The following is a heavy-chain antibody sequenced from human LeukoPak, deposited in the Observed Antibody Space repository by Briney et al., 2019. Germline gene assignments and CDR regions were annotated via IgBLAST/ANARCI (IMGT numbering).Heavy chain of an antibody. V-gene: IGHV3-30*19. D-gene: IGHD4-17*01. J-gene: IGHJ4*02. Sequence: GGSLRLSCAASGFTFSSYGMHWVRQAPGKGLEWVAVISYDGSNKYYADSVKGRFTISRDNSKNTLYLQMNSLRAEDTAVYYCARASYGDYEKFDYWGQGTLVTVSS. CDR1: GFTFSSYG. CDR2: ISYDGSNK. CDR3: ARASYGDYEKFDY.